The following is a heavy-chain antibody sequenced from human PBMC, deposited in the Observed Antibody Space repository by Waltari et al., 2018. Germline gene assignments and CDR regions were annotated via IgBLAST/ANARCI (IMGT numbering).Heavy chain of an antibody. D-gene: IGHD3-16*02. CDR2: IRHDGSNQ. CDR1: GFTFSGYG. J-gene: IGHJ4*02. CDR3: AKGGYLTPPAGL. V-gene: IGHV3-30*02. Sequence: QGQVVESGGGVVRPGGSLRLSCAASGFTFSGYGMHWVRQAPGKGLEWVAFIRHDGSNQYYGDAVKGRFTVSRDNSQDRLFLQMSSLRPEDTAVYYCAKGGYLTPPAGLWGQGTLVTVSS.